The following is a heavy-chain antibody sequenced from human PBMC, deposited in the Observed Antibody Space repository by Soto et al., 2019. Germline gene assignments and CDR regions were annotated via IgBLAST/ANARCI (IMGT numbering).Heavy chain of an antibody. CDR3: ACFCSGGSGFRPYFYYGMDV. D-gene: IGHD2-15*01. CDR1: GFTFSSCS. Sequence: GGSLRLSCAASGFTFSSCSMNWVRRASGKGLEGVSYISSSGSTIYYADSVKGRFTISRDNAKNSLYLQMNSLRDEDTAVYYCACFCSGGSGFRPYFYYGMDVWGRGTTVTVSS. V-gene: IGHV3-48*02. J-gene: IGHJ6*02. CDR2: ISSSGSTI.